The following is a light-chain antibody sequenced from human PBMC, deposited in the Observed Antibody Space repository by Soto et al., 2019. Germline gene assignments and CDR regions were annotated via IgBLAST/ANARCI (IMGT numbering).Light chain of an antibody. J-gene: IGKJ4*01. CDR1: QSVSRY. CDR3: QQCSNGPPVLT. CDR2: DAS. Sequence: EIVLTQSPATLSSSPGERATLSCRASQSVSRYLAWNQQKPGQAPRLLIYDASNRATGIPARFIGSGSGTDFTLTISSLEPEDFAVYYCQQCSNGPPVLTFGGGTKVEIK. V-gene: IGKV3-11*01.